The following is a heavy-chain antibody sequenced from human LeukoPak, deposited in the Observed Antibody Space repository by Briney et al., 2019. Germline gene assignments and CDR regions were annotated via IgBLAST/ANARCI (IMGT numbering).Heavy chain of an antibody. CDR3: ASQGHHGKIVGTTLSYFYMDV. CDR2: INHSGST. V-gene: IGHV4-34*01. CDR1: GVSFRGYH. Sequence: LKPSETLSLTCAVFGVSFRGYHWSWIRQPPGKGLEWIGEINHSGSTNYSPSLKTRVTISVDTSKNQFSLKLSSVTAADTAFYYCASQGHHGKIVGTTLSYFYMDVWGKGTTVTVSS. D-gene: IGHD1-26*01. J-gene: IGHJ6*03.